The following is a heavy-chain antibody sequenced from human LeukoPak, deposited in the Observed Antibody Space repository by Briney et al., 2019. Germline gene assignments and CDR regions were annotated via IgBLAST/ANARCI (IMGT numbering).Heavy chain of an antibody. J-gene: IGHJ5*02. CDR2: INPSGGST. V-gene: IGHV1-46*01. CDR3: ARDTAGWFDP. CDR1: GYTFTSYY. Sequence: ASVEVPCKASGYTFTSYYMHWVRQAPGQGLEWMGIINPSGGSTSYAQKFQGRVTMTRDTSTSTVYMELSSLRSEDTAVYYCARDTAGWFDPWGQGTLVTVSS. D-gene: IGHD2-21*02.